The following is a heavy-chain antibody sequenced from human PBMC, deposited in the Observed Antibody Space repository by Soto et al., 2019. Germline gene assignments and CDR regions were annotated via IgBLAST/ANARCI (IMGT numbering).Heavy chain of an antibody. D-gene: IGHD5-18*01. V-gene: IGHV1-69*13. Sequence: ASVKVSCKASGGTFSSYAISWVRQAPGQGLEWMGGIIPIFGTANYAQKFQGRVTITADESTSTAYMELSSLRSEDTAVYYCARKYSYDQKQRISEWGVYYYYGMDVWGQGTTVT. CDR3: ARKYSYDQKQRISEWGVYYYYGMDV. J-gene: IGHJ6*02. CDR2: IIPIFGTA. CDR1: GGTFSSYA.